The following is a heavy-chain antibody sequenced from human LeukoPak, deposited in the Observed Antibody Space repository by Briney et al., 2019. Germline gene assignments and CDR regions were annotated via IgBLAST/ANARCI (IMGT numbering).Heavy chain of an antibody. J-gene: IGHJ4*02. V-gene: IGHV3-23*01. CDR3: AKGSDYYDSSGSPNFDY. Sequence: GGSLRLSCAASGFTFSSYGMSWVRQAPGKGLEWVSAISGSGGSTYYADSVKGRFTISRDNSKNTLYLQMNSLRAEDTAVYYCAKGSDYYDSSGSPNFDYWGQGTLVTVSS. CDR1: GFTFSSYG. CDR2: ISGSGGST. D-gene: IGHD3-22*01.